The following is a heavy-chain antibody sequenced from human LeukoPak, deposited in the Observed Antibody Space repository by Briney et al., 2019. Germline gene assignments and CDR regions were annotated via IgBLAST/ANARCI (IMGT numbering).Heavy chain of an antibody. V-gene: IGHV4-4*02. CDR2: IYHGGST. J-gene: IGHJ4*02. D-gene: IGHD3-10*01. CDR3: ARGEERGSGTVHFDY. CDR1: GGSISNNNW. Sequence: SETLSLTCAVSGGSISNNNWWSWVRQPPGPGLECIGEIYHGGSTNYNPSPKSRVTMSVDRCKNQFSLKLSSVTAADTAVYYCARGEERGSGTVHFDYWGQGTLVTVSS.